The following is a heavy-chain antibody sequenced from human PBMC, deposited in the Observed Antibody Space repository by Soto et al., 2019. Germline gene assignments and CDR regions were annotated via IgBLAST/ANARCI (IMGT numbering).Heavy chain of an antibody. D-gene: IGHD6-13*01. CDR3: ARHGQLVVAAAGTSGAFDI. CDR2: IYYSGTT. V-gene: IGHV4-61*01. J-gene: IGHJ3*02. CDR1: GGSVSSGSYY. Sequence: SETLSLTCTVSGGSVSSGSYYWSWIRQPPGKGLEWIGYIYYSGTTTYNPSLKSRVTISVDTSKNQFSLKLSSVTAADTAVYYCARHGQLVVAAAGTSGAFDIWGQGTMVTVSS.